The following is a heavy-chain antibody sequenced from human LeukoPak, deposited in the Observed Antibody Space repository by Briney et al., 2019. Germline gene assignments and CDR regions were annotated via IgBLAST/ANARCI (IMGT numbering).Heavy chain of an antibody. V-gene: IGHV3-15*01. D-gene: IGHD6-13*01. CDR3: TTGSAAGPVHLGY. CDR1: GFTFSNAW. J-gene: IGHJ4*02. Sequence: KPGGSLRLSCAASGFTFSNAWMSWVRQAPGKGLEWVGRIKSKTDGGTTDYAAPVKGRFTISRDDSKNTLYLQMNSLKTEDTAVYYCTTGSAAGPVHLGYWGQGTLVTVSS. CDR2: IKSKTDGGTT.